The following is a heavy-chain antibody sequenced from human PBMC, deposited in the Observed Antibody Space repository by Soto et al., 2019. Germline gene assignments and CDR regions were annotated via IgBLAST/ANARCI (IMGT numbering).Heavy chain of an antibody. D-gene: IGHD2-15*01. J-gene: IGHJ3*01. V-gene: IGHV1-69*02. Sequence: ANSAQKFQGRVTITADKSTTTAYMELRSLRSEDTAVYYCARHGATPLSAFQAFEFWGQGTMVTVSS. CDR2: A. CDR3: ARHGATPLSAFQAFEF.